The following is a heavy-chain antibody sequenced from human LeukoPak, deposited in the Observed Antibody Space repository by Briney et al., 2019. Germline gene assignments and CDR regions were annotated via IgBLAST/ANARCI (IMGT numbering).Heavy chain of an antibody. J-gene: IGHJ4*02. CDR3: AKTLRIDQSIFDS. CDR1: GFTFDDYA. Sequence: SGGSLRLSCVASGFTFDDYAMHWVRQAPWKGLEWVSGTSWNGKRNDYADSVKGRFTISRDNARNSLYLRMNSLRTEDTALYFCAKTLRIDQSIFDSWGQGTLVTVSS. CDR2: TSWNGKRN. D-gene: IGHD2-15*01. V-gene: IGHV3-9*01.